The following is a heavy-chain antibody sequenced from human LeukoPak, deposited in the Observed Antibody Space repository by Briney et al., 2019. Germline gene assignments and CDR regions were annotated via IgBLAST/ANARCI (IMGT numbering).Heavy chain of an antibody. J-gene: IGHJ4*02. V-gene: IGHV4-59*08. D-gene: IGHD6-13*01. CDR3: ARQGGIAAAATNFDY. CDR1: GGSISIYY. CDR2: IYYSGST. Sequence: SETLSLTCTVSGGSISIYYWSWIRQPPGKGLEWIGYIYYSGSTTYNPSLKSRVTISVDTSKNQFSLKLTSVTAADTAVYYCARQGGIAAAATNFDYWGQGTLVTVSS.